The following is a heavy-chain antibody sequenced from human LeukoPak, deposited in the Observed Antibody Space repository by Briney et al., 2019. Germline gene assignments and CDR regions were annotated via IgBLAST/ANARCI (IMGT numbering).Heavy chain of an antibody. V-gene: IGHV4-34*01. J-gene: IGHJ4*02. CDR3: ARDYVTPGGFDY. D-gene: IGHD4-17*01. CDR2: INHSGST. Sequence: SETLSLTCAVYGGSFSGYYWSWIRQPPGKGLEWIGEINHSGSTNYNPSLKSRVTISVDTSKNQFSLKLSSVTAADTAVYYCARDYVTPGGFDYWGQGTLVTVSS. CDR1: GGSFSGYY.